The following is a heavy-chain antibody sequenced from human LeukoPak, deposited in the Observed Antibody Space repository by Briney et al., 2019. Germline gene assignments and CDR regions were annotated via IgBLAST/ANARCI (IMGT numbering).Heavy chain of an antibody. V-gene: IGHV4-34*01. CDR1: GGSFSGYY. CDR3: ARIPWNYFNYYYYGMDV. CDR2: INHSGST. J-gene: IGHJ6*02. Sequence: SETLSLTCAVYGGSFSGYYWSWIRQPPGKGLEWIGEINHSGSTNYNPSLKSRVTISVDTSKNQFSLKLSSVTAADTAVYYCARIPWNYFNYYYYGMDVWGQGTTVTVSS. D-gene: IGHD1-7*01.